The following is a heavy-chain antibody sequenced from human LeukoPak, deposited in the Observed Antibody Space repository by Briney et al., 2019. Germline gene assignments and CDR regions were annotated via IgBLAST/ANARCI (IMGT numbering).Heavy chain of an antibody. J-gene: IGHJ4*02. V-gene: IGHV4-34*01. CDR1: GGSFSGYY. D-gene: IGHD3-22*01. CDR3: ARVKKAYYYDSSGYFGY. CDR2: INHSGST. Sequence: SATLSLTYAVYGGSFSGYYWSWIRPPPGKGLEWIGEINHSGSTNYNPSLKSRVTISVDTSKNQFSLKLSSVTAADTAVYYCARVKKAYYYDSSGYFGYWGQGTLVTVSS.